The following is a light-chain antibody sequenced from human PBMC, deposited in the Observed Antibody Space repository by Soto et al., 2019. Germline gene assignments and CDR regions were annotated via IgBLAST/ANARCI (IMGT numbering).Light chain of an antibody. Sequence: EIVLTQSPGTLSLSPGERATLSCRASQSVSNVYLAGYQQKPGQAPRLLIYDTSNRATGIPDRFSGSGSGTDFTLTISRLEPEDFAVYYCQQSGSSPRTFGQGTKLEIK. CDR3: QQSGSSPRT. V-gene: IGKV3-20*01. CDR2: DTS. CDR1: QSVSNVY. J-gene: IGKJ2*01.